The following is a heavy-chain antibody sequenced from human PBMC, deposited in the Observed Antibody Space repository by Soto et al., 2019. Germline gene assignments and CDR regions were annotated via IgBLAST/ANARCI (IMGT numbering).Heavy chain of an antibody. J-gene: IGHJ6*02. V-gene: IGHV4-4*07. CDR2: IYTSASI. Sequence: PSETLSLTCIVSGAYINTYSWTWIRQPAGKGLEWIGRIYTSASINYNPSLKGRVTLSVDTSTNQVSLRLASVTAADTAIYYCARDREAGYNFYYGMDVWGQGTTVTVSS. CDR3: ARDREAGYNFYYGMDV. CDR1: GAYINTYS. D-gene: IGHD6-19*01.